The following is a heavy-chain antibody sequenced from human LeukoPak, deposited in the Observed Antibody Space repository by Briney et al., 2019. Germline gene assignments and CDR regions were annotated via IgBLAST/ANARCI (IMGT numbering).Heavy chain of an antibody. V-gene: IGHV2-5*02. CDR3: VHRSMTATQAPLPFDF. CDR2: IYWDEGK. CDR1: GFSLRTKGVG. J-gene: IGHJ4*02. Sequence: SGPTLVKPTQTLTLTCTFSGFSLRTKGVGVGGIRQPPGKTLEWLSLIYWDEGKRYHPSLRTRLTITWDAHQQPGVPTMPETTPMDTATYYCVHRSMTATQAPLPFDFGGAGTFITVPS. D-gene: IGHD1-1*01.